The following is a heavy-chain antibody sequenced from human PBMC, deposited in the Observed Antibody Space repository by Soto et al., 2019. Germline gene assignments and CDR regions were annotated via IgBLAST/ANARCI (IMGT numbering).Heavy chain of an antibody. Sequence: QLQLLESGPGLVKPSETLSLTCTVSSGSISSNAYYWGWIRQPPGKGLEWIGSVYYSGSANYNPSLRSRLTMSVDTSKNQFSLKLISVTAADTAVYYCARRPKRGSYSWCFDYWGQGTLVTVSS. CDR2: VYYSGSA. CDR1: SGSISSNAYY. V-gene: IGHV4-39*01. CDR3: ARRPKRGSYSWCFDY. D-gene: IGHD1-26*01. J-gene: IGHJ4*02.